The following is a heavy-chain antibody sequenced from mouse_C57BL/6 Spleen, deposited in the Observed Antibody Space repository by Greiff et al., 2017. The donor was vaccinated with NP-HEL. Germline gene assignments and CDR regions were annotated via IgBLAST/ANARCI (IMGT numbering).Heavy chain of an antibody. D-gene: IGHD2-2*01. J-gene: IGHJ1*03. CDR1: GFSFNTYA. V-gene: IGHV10-1*01. CDR2: IRSKSNNYAT. Sequence: EVQLQESGGGLVQPKGSLKLSCAASGFSFNTYAMNWVRQAPGKGLEWVARIRSKSNNYATYYADSVKDRFTISRDDSESMLYLQMNNLKTEDTAMYYCVREGYIYWYFDVWGTGTTVTVSS. CDR3: VREGYIYWYFDV.